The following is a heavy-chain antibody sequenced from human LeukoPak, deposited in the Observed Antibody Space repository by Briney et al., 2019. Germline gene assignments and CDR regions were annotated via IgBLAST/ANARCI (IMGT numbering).Heavy chain of an antibody. CDR3: ARDRKGGLLEWLFHY. D-gene: IGHD3-3*01. CDR1: GFTFSSYA. V-gene: IGHV3-30*04. J-gene: IGHJ4*02. Sequence: GGSLRLSCAASGFTFSSYAMHWVRQAPGKGLEWVAVISYDGSNKYYADSVKGRFTMSRDNSKNTLYLQMNSLRAEDTAVYYCARDRKGGLLEWLFHYWGQGTLVTVSS. CDR2: ISYDGSNK.